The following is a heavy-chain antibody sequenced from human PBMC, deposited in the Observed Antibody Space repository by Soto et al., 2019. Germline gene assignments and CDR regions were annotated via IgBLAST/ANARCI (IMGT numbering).Heavy chain of an antibody. Sequence: ASVKVSCKASGYTFTSYGISWVRQAPGQGLEWIGWISAYNGNTNYAQKLQGRVTMTTDTSTSTAYMELRSLRSDDTAVYYCARDRFGDVDYYYYYGMDVWGQGTTVTVS. CDR2: ISAYNGNT. CDR1: GYTFTSYG. V-gene: IGHV1-18*01. CDR3: ARDRFGDVDYYYYYGMDV. J-gene: IGHJ6*02. D-gene: IGHD3-10*01.